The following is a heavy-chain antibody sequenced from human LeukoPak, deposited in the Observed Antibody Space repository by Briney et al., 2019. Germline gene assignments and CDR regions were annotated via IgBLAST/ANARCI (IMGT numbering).Heavy chain of an antibody. V-gene: IGHV3-48*03. Sequence: PGGSLRLSCAASGFTFSSYEMNWVRQAPGKGLEWVSYISSSGSTIYYADSVKGRFTISRDNAKNSLYLQMNSLRAEDTAVYYCARLWNPPKSTFDYWGQGTLVTVSS. CDR2: ISSSGSTI. CDR1: GFTFSSYE. D-gene: IGHD1-1*01. CDR3: ARLWNPPKSTFDY. J-gene: IGHJ4*02.